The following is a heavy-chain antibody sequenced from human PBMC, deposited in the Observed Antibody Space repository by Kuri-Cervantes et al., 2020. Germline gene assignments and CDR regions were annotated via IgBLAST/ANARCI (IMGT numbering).Heavy chain of an antibody. CDR2: IGTAGDT. CDR3: ARDAEATYGSGSPFDY. V-gene: IGHV3-13*01. D-gene: IGHD3-10*01. J-gene: IGHJ4*02. CDR1: GFTFSSYD. Sequence: GGSLRLSCAASGFTFSSYDMHWVRQATGKGLEWVSAIGTAGDTYYPGSVKGRFTISRENAKNSLYLQMNSLRAEDTAVYYCARDAEATYGSGSPFDYWGQGTLVTVSS.